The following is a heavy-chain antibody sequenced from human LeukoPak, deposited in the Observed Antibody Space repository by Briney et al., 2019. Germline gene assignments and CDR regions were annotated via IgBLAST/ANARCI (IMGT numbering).Heavy chain of an antibody. V-gene: IGHV3-30*02. Sequence: GGSLRLSCAASGFTFSSYAMSWVRQAPGKGLEWVAFIRYDGSNKYYADSVKGRFTISRDNSKNTLYLQMNSLRAEDTAVYYCAKCYYDSSGYYPLFDYWGQGTLVTVSS. J-gene: IGHJ4*02. CDR3: AKCYYDSSGYYPLFDY. CDR1: GFTFSSYA. CDR2: IRYDGSNK. D-gene: IGHD3-22*01.